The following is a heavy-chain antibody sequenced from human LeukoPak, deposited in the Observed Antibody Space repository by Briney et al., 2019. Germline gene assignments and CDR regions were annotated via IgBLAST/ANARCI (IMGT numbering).Heavy chain of an antibody. CDR1: VFTLTELS. CDR3: ATGVYCATTTCPGYGNYYYFMDV. J-gene: IGHJ6*03. D-gene: IGHD2-21*01. Sequence: ASVRVSCKVSVFTLTELSIHWVRQAPGKGREWVGGVDPKDGEAVYAERFRDRVILTDERSSNTAYMDLSSLGADETAVYYCATGVYCATTTCPGYGNYYYFMDVWGEGTTVTV. CDR2: VDPKDGEA. V-gene: IGHV1-24*01.